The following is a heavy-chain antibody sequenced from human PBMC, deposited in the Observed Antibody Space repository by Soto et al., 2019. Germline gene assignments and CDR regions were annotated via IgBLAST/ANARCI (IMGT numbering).Heavy chain of an antibody. Sequence: GGSLRLSCAASGFTFSSYAMSWVRQAPGKGLEWVSAISGSGGSTYYADSVKGRFTISRDNSKNTLYLQMNSLRAEDTAVYYCAKDRDIVLMVYAFDYWGQGTLVTVSS. CDR1: GFTFSSYA. CDR3: AKDRDIVLMVYAFDY. V-gene: IGHV3-23*01. D-gene: IGHD2-8*01. CDR2: ISGSGGST. J-gene: IGHJ4*02.